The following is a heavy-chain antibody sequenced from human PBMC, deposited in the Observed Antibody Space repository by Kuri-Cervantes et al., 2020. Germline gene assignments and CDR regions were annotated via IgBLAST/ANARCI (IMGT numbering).Heavy chain of an antibody. J-gene: IGHJ4*02. CDR3: ARDPNP. V-gene: IGHV3-48*02. CDR2: ISSSSSTI. CDR1: GGSISSSS. Sequence: ETLSLTCTVSGGSISSSSYYWGWIRQPPGKGLEWVSYISSSSSTIYYADSVKGRFTISRDNAKNSLYLQMNSLRDEDTAVYYCARDPNPWGQGTLVTVSS.